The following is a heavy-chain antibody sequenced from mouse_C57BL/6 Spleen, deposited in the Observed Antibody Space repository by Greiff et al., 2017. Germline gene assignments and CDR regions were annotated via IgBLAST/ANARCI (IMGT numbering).Heavy chain of an antibody. CDR3: ARSDYYDDSSYFDY. D-gene: IGHD1-1*01. V-gene: IGHV1-39*01. CDR2: INPNYGTT. CDR1: GYSFTDYN. Sequence: VQLQQPGPELVKPGASVKISCKASGYSFTDYNMNWVKQSNGKSLEWIGLINPNYGTTSYNQKFKGKATLTVDPSSSTACMQLNSLTSEDSAVYYCARSDYYDDSSYFDYWGQGTTLADSS. J-gene: IGHJ2*01.